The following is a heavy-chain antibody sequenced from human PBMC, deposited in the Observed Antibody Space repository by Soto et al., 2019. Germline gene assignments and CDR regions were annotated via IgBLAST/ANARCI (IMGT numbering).Heavy chain of an antibody. CDR1: GFTFSSYA. J-gene: IGHJ6*02. CDR2: ISGSGGIT. Sequence: LRLSCIASGFTFSSYAVTWVRQAPGKGLEWVSDISGSGGITYYADSVKGRFTISRDNSKNTLNLQMNSLRADDTAVYYCARARRGAPYYYTMDLWGQGTTVTVSS. D-gene: IGHD3-10*01. V-gene: IGHV3-23*01. CDR3: ARARRGAPYYYTMDL.